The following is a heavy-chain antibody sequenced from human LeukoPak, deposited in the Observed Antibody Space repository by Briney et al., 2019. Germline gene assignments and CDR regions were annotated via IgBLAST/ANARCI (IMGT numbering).Heavy chain of an antibody. CDR2: ISGSSGTAI. D-gene: IGHD1-1*01. V-gene: IGHV3-48*04. CDR3: ARDMEPDAFDI. CDR1: GFTFSSYG. J-gene: IGHJ3*02. Sequence: GGSLRLSCAASGFTFSSYGMSWVRQAPGKGLEWVSAISGSSGTAIYYADSVKGRFTISRDTAKNSLYLQMNSLRAEDTALYYCARDMEPDAFDIWGQGTMVTVSS.